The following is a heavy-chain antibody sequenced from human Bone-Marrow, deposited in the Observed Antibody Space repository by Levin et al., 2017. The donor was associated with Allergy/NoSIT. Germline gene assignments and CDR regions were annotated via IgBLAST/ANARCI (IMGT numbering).Heavy chain of an antibody. Sequence: SLKISCAASGFTFDDYAMHWVRQAPGKGLEWVSGISWNSGSIGYADSVKGRFTISRDNAKNSLYLQMNSLRAEDTALYYCAKDAWMGGTSLYYFDYWGQGTLVTVSS. CDR2: ISWNSGSI. D-gene: IGHD1-7*01. V-gene: IGHV3-9*01. J-gene: IGHJ4*02. CDR3: AKDAWMGGTSLYYFDY. CDR1: GFTFDDYA.